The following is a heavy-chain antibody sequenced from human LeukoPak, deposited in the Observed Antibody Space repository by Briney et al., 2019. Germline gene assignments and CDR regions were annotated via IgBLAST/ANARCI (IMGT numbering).Heavy chain of an antibody. Sequence: SVKVSCKASGGTFSSYAISWVRQAPGQGLEWMGGIIPIFGTANYAQKFQGRVTITADESTSTAYMELSSLRSEDTAVYYCARRRHVGATYAFDIWGQGTMVTVSS. V-gene: IGHV1-69*13. CDR3: ARRRHVGATYAFDI. CDR1: GGTFSSYA. J-gene: IGHJ3*02. CDR2: IIPIFGTA. D-gene: IGHD1-26*01.